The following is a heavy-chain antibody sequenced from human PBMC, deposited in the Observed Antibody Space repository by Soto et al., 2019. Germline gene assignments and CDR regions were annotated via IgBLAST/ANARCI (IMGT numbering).Heavy chain of an antibody. D-gene: IGHD6-13*01. CDR3: AGGRSSSFDF. Sequence: TPSLTFETSGVHVFYKAIALNLIKQSPSRGLEWLGRTYYRSKWYNEYAVSVKSRLIVNLDTSTNLFSLQLNSVTSEDTAVYYCAGGRSSSFDFWGQGTPVTVSS. V-gene: IGHV6-1*01. CDR2: TYYRSKWYN. CDR1: GVHVFYKAIA. J-gene: IGHJ4*02.